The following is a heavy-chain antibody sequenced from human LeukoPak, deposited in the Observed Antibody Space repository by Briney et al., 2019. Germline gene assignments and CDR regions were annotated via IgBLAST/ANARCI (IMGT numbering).Heavy chain of an antibody. V-gene: IGHV7-4-1*02. CDR1: GYTLTSYA. CDR3: ARAAYCSGATCYNWFDP. Sequence: ASVKVSCKASGYTLTSYAMNWVRQALGQGLEWMGWINTNTGNPMYAQGFTGRFVFSLDSSVSTAYLQISSLKAEDTAVYYCARAAYCSGATCYNWFDPWGQGTLVTVSS. CDR2: INTNTGNP. J-gene: IGHJ5*02. D-gene: IGHD2-15*01.